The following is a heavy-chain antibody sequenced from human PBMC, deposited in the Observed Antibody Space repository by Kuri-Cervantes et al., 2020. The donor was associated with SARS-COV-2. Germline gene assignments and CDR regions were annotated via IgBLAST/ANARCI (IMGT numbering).Heavy chain of an antibody. Sequence: GGSLRLSCAVSGFSFNDQYMSWIRQAPGKGLEWVSHINGDSTVIEYADSMKGRFIISRDNAKKSLYLQMNSLRAEDTAVYYCANDPNRIHYWGQGALVTVSS. D-gene: IGHD2/OR15-2a*01. CDR3: ANDPNRIHY. V-gene: IGHV3-11*01. CDR1: GFSFNDQY. J-gene: IGHJ4*02. CDR2: INGDSTVI.